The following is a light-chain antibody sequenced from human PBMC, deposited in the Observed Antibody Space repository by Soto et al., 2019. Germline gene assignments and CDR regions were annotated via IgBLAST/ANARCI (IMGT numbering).Light chain of an antibody. CDR2: ANN. CDR1: SSNIGAGYD. V-gene: IGLV1-40*01. Sequence: QSVLTQPPSVSGAPGQRVTISCTGSSSNIGAGYDVHWYQQLPGTAPKLLIYANNNRPAGVPDRFSVSKSGTSASLVITGLQAEDEADYYCQSYDTSPSGYVFGTGTKGTVL. CDR3: QSYDTSPSGYV. J-gene: IGLJ1*01.